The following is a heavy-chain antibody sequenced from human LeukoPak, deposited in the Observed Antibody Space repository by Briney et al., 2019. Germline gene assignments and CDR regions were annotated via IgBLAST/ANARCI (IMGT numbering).Heavy chain of an antibody. CDR3: AGEDNSSGYRPFDI. D-gene: IGHD3-22*01. V-gene: IGHV1-2*06. Sequence: ASVEVSCKAPGYTFTGYYIHWVRQAPGQGLDWMGRINPNNGGTNYAQKFQGRVTMTRDMSMSTAYMELSRLRSDDTAVYYCAGEDNSSGYRPFDIWGQGTMVTVPS. CDR2: INPNNGGT. CDR1: GYTFTGYY. J-gene: IGHJ3*02.